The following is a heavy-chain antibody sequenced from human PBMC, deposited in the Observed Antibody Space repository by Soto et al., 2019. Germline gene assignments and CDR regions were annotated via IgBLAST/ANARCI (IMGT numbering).Heavy chain of an antibody. V-gene: IGHV3-9*01. CDR3: AKGRSSMIVVVMDY. D-gene: IGHD3-22*01. CDR2: ITWNSGHI. CDR1: GFNFDDSA. Sequence: GGSLRLSCVASGFNFDDSAMNWVRQVPGKGLEWVSGITWNSGHILYADSVKGRFTISRDNAKKSLYLELNSLRPEDTALYYCAKGRSSMIVVVMDYWGQGTPVTGSS. J-gene: IGHJ4*02.